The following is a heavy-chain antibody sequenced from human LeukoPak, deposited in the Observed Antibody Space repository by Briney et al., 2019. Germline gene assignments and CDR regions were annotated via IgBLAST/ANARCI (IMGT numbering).Heavy chain of an antibody. CDR3: ARVGRRYGSGSYYFFDY. CDR1: GYTFTGYY. D-gene: IGHD3-10*01. CDR2: INPNSGGT. V-gene: IGHV1-2*02. J-gene: IGHJ4*02. Sequence: GASVKVSCKASGYTFTGYYMHWVGQAPGQGLEWMGWINPNSGGTNYAQKFQGRVTMTRDTSISTAYMELSRLRSDDTAVYYCARVGRRYGSGSYYFFDYWGQGTLVTVSS.